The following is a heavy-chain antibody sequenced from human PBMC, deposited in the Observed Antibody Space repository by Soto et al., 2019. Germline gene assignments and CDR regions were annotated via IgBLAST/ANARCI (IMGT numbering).Heavy chain of an antibody. CDR2: IIPISETT. CDR3: ARSQGSSTSLEIYYYYYYGMDV. V-gene: IGHV1-69*01. Sequence: QVPLVQSGAEVKKPGSSVKVSCKASGGTFSSYAISWVRQAPGQGLEWMGGIIPISETTNYAQKFQGRVTITADESKSTAYMEQSSLRSEDTAVYYCARSQGSSTSLEIYYYYYYGMDVWGQGTTVTVSS. J-gene: IGHJ6*02. D-gene: IGHD2-2*01. CDR1: GGTFSSYA.